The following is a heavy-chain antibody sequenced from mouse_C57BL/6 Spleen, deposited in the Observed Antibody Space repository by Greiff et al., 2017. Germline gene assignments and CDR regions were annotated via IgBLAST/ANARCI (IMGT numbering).Heavy chain of an antibody. J-gene: IGHJ2*01. CDR1: GFTFSSYT. CDR3: ARRPSSYYFDY. Sequence: EVKLMESGGGLVKPGGSLKLSCAASGFTFSSYTMSWVRQTPEKRLEWVATLSGGGGNTYYPDSVKGRFTISRDNSKNTLYLQMSSLRSEDTALYYCARRPSSYYFDYWGQGTTLTVSS. CDR2: LSGGGGNT. V-gene: IGHV5-9*01.